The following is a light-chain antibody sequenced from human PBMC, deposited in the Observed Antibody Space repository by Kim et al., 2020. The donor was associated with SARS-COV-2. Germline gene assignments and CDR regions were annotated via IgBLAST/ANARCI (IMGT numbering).Light chain of an antibody. CDR3: QLWNSSRDLWV. V-gene: IGLV3-21*04. Sequence: PGKTASIHRGGHNIGKKSVLLYQEKAGQAPVLVIYYDDDRPSGIPERFSGANSENTATLTISRVEAGDEADYYCQLWNSSRDLWVFGGGTQLTVL. CDR1: NIGKKS. CDR2: YDD. J-gene: IGLJ3*02.